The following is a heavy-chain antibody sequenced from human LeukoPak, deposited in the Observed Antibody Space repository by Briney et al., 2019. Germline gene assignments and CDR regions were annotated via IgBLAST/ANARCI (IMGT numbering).Heavy chain of an antibody. J-gene: IGHJ6*02. CDR1: GGSISSSSYY. V-gene: IGHV4-39*01. CDR2: IYYSGST. Sequence: PSETLSLTCTASGGSISSSSYYWGWIRQPPGKGLEWIGSIYYSGSTYYNPSLKSRVTISVDTSKNQFSLKLSSVTAADTAVYYCASRSGDYSAPYYYYYGMDVWGQGTTVTVSS. D-gene: IGHD3-22*01. CDR3: ASRSGDYSAPYYYYYGMDV.